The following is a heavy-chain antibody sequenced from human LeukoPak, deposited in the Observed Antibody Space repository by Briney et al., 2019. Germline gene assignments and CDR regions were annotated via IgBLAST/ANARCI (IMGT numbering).Heavy chain of an antibody. CDR1: GFTFSSYG. V-gene: IGHV3-33*01. CDR3: ASSVWFGGGFDY. Sequence: GRSLRLSCAASGFTFSSYGMHWVRQAPGKGLEWVAVIWYDGSNKYYADSVKGRFTISRDNSKNTLYLQMNSLRAEDTAVYYCASSVWFGGGFDYWGQGTLVTVSS. CDR2: IWYDGSNK. J-gene: IGHJ4*02. D-gene: IGHD3-10*01.